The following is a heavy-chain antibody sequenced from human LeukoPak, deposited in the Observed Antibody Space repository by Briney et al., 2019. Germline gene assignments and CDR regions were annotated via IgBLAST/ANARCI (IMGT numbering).Heavy chain of an antibody. CDR3: ARYRGYGCYFFDY. J-gene: IGHJ4*02. Sequence: PGGSLSLSCAASGFTVRSIYMTWVRQAPGKGLEWVSSFYSGGSSYYADSVKGRFIISRDSSTDTLYLQMNSLRVEDTAVYFCARYRGYGCYFFDYWGQGTLVTVSS. CDR2: FYSGGSS. D-gene: IGHD5-12*01. CDR1: GFTVRSIY. V-gene: IGHV3-53*01.